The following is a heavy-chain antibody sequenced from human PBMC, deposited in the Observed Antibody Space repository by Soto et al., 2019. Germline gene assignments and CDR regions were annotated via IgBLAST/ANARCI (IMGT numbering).Heavy chain of an antibody. Sequence: QVQLVQSGAEVKKPGSSVKVSCKASGGTFSSYAISWVRQAPGQGLEWMGGIIPIFGTANYAQKFQGRVTITADESTSNAYMELSSLRSEDKAVYYCASLGAVGATDNWFNPWGQGTLVTVSS. D-gene: IGHD1-26*01. CDR1: GGTFSSYA. CDR2: IIPIFGTA. V-gene: IGHV1-69*01. CDR3: ASLGAVGATDNWFNP. J-gene: IGHJ5*02.